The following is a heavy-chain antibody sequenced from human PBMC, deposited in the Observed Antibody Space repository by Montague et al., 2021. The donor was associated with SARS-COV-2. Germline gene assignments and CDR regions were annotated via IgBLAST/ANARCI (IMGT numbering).Heavy chain of an antibody. D-gene: IGHD3-10*01. J-gene: IGHJ5*02. V-gene: IGHV4-39*01. CDR2: IYYSGST. CDR1: GGSISSSSNY. Sequence: SETLSLTCTVSGGSISSSSNYWGWIRQPPGKGLEWIGSIYYSGSTYYNSSLKSRVTTSVDTPKNQFSLKLNSVTAADTAVYYCARLVWFGELSSENWFDPWGQGTLVTVSS. CDR3: ARLVWFGELSSENWFDP.